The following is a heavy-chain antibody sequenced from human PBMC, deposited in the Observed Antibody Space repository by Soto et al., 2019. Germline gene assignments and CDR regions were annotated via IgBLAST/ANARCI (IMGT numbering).Heavy chain of an antibody. CDR1: GGSFSGYY. D-gene: IGHD3-10*01. CDR3: ACHVTMVRGEIRNPFRNWFDP. Sequence: PSETLSLTCAVYGGSFSGYYWSWIRQPPGKGLEWIGEINHSGSTNYNPSLKSRVTISVDTSKNQFSLKLSSVTAADTAVYYCACHVTMVRGEIRNPFRNWFDPWGQGTLVT. V-gene: IGHV4-34*01. J-gene: IGHJ5*02. CDR2: INHSGST.